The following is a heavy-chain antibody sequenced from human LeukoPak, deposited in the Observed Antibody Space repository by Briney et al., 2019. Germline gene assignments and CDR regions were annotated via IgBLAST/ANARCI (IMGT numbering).Heavy chain of an antibody. Sequence: GGSLRLSCVASGFSFTNYWMSWVRQAPGKGLEWVANRKNDGSAKYYVESVKGRFTISRDNAKNSLYLLMNSLRAEDTAVYYCARAPGHDSHDWASQFDCWGQGTLVTVSS. CDR3: ARAPGHDSHDWASQFDC. CDR1: GFSFTNYW. V-gene: IGHV3-7*01. J-gene: IGHJ4*02. CDR2: RKNDGSAK. D-gene: IGHD5-12*01.